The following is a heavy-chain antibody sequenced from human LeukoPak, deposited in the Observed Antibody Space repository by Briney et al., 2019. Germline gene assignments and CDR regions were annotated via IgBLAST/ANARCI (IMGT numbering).Heavy chain of an antibody. V-gene: IGHV3-21*01. Sequence: GGSLRLSCAASGFTFSSYSVNWVRQAPGKGLEWVSSISSSSSYIYYADSVKGRFTISRDNAKNSLYLQMNSLRAEDTAVYYCARDNFRGYCSSTSCPGFDPWGQGTLVTVSS. D-gene: IGHD2-2*01. CDR1: GFTFSSYS. J-gene: IGHJ5*02. CDR3: ARDNFRGYCSSTSCPGFDP. CDR2: ISSSSSYI.